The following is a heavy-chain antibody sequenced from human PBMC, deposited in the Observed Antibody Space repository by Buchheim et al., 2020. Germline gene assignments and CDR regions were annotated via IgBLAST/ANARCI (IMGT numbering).Heavy chain of an antibody. CDR2: IYYSGST. CDR1: GGSISSGGYY. Sequence: QVQLQESGPGLVKPSQTLSLTCTVSGGSISSGGYYWSWIRQHPGKGLEWIGYIYYSGSTYYNPSLKSRVTISVHTSNNQFSLKLSSVTAADTAVYYCARDPSGYDYVWGSYRARYGMDVWGQGTT. V-gene: IGHV4-31*03. D-gene: IGHD3-16*02. J-gene: IGHJ6*02. CDR3: ARDPSGYDYVWGSYRARYGMDV.